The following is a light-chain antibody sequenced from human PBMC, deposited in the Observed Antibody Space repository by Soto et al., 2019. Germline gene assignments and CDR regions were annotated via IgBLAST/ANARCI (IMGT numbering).Light chain of an antibody. J-gene: IGLJ2*01. Sequence: QSALAQPASVSGSPGQSITISCTGTISDVGGYNYVSWYQQHPGKAPKLMIYEVDSRPSGVSNRFSGSKSGNTASLTISGLQAEDEADYYCSSCTSSNTVVFGGGTK. CDR2: EVD. V-gene: IGLV2-14*01. CDR3: SSCTSSNTVV. CDR1: ISDVGGYNY.